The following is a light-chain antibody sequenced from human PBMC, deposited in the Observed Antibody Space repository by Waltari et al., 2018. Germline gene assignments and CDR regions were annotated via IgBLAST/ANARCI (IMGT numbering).Light chain of an antibody. V-gene: IGKV3-20*01. Sequence: EIVLTQSPGTLPLSPGERATLSCRASQSVTRTLAWYQQKPGQAPRLLIYDASIRATGIPDRFSGSGSGTDFSLTISRLEPEDFAVYYCRKYGTRPATFGQGTKVEIK. CDR3: RKYGTRPAT. CDR1: QSVTRT. CDR2: DAS. J-gene: IGKJ1*01.